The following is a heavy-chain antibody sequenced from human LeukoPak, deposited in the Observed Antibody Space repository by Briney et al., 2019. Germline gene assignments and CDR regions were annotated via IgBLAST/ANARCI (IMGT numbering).Heavy chain of an antibody. J-gene: IGHJ4*02. CDR2: IKQDRREI. D-gene: IGHD6-13*01. Sequence: GGSLRLSCVASEFTFSGYRMSWVRQAPGKGLEWVANIKQDRREIYYVDSVKGLFTISRDNAKKSLYLQMNSLRAEDTAVYYCARSYSRFDYWGQGTLVTVSS. CDR1: EFTFSGYR. V-gene: IGHV3-7*01. CDR3: ARSYSRFDY.